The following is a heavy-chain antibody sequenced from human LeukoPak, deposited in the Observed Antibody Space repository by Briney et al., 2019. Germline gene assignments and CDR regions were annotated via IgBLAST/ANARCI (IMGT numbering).Heavy chain of an antibody. CDR2: LYSSGKT. V-gene: IGHV3-53*01. J-gene: IGHJ4*02. CDR1: GFIVSNSY. Sequence: PGGSLRLSXAVSGFIVSNSYMTWVRQAPGKGLECVSVLYSSGKTYYPDPVQGRFTISRDDSKNTLYLQMNNLRVEDTAVYYCARDPGRGGDYWGQGTLVTVSS. CDR3: ARDPGRGGDY.